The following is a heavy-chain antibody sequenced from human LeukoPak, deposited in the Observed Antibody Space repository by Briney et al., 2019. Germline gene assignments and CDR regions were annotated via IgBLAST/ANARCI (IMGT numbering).Heavy chain of an antibody. CDR1: GFTFSHYD. CDR3: ARGSCSSSSCYERLNGLDV. D-gene: IGHD2-2*01. CDR2: FHTAGDT. V-gene: IGHV3-13*01. Sequence: PGGSLRLSCAASGFTFSHYDMHWVRQATGKGLEWVSAFHTAGDTHYSGSVKGRFATSRENAKNSFYLQMNNLRAGDTAVYYCARGSCSSSSCYERLNGLDVWGQGTPVTVSS. J-gene: IGHJ6*02.